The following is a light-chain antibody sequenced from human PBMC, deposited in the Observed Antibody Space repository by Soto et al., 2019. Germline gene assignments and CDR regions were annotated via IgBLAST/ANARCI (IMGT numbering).Light chain of an antibody. V-gene: IGKV1-39*01. J-gene: IGKJ2*01. CDR2: AAS. Sequence: DIQMTQSPSSLSASVGDRVTITCRASQSISSYLNWYQQKPGKAPKLLIYAASSLKSGVPSRFSGSGSGTYFTLTSSSLQPEDFATYYYQHSYTPPLFGQGTKLEIK. CDR1: QSISSY. CDR3: QHSYTPPL.